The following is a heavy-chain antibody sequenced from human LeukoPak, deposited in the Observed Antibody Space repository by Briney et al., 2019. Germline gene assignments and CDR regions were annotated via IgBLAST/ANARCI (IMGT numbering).Heavy chain of an antibody. CDR1: GDSISGYY. D-gene: IGHD2-15*01. CDR3: ARDLEDFDSPANDY. Sequence: PSETLSLTCTVSGDSISGYYWAWIRQPAGKGLEWIGHIYAPGSSNYSPSFKSRVTMSIDMSNNQFYLRLNSVTAADTAMYYCARDLEDFDSPANDYWGQGTQVIVSP. J-gene: IGHJ4*02. CDR2: IYAPGSS. V-gene: IGHV4-4*07.